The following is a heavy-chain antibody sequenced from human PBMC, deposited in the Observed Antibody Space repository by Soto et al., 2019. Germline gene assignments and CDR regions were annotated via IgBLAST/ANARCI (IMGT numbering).Heavy chain of an antibody. CDR2: ISAYNGNT. J-gene: IGHJ4*02. Sequence: ASVKVSCKASGYTFTSYGISWVRQAPGQGLEWMGWISAYNGNTSYAQKLQGRVTMTTDTSTSTAYMELRSLRSDDTAVYYCARDGARYCGGDCYTDYWGQGTLVTVSS. D-gene: IGHD2-21*02. CDR3: ARDGARYCGGDCYTDY. V-gene: IGHV1-18*01. CDR1: GYTFTSYG.